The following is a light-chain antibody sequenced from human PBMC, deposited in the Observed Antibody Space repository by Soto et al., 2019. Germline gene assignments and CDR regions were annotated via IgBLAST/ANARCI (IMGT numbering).Light chain of an antibody. V-gene: IGLV3-21*02. CDR3: QVWSSSGDHVV. Sequence: SSELTQPSSVSVAPGQTATITCGGDNIGTKNVHWYQQKPGQAPVLVVFDDSDRPSGIPERFSGSNSGNTATLTIKRVEAGDEADYFCQVWSSSGDHVVFGGGTKLTVL. J-gene: IGLJ2*01. CDR1: NIGTKN. CDR2: DDS.